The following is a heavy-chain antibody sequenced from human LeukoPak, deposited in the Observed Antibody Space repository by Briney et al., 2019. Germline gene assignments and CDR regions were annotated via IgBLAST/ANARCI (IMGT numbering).Heavy chain of an antibody. Sequence: SETLSLTCTVSGGSISSYYWSWIRQPAGKGLEWIGRIYTSGSTNYNPSLKSRVTMSVDTSKNQFSLKLSSVTAADTAVYYCARHPGSDGDLTWYFDVWGRGALVTVSS. CDR1: GGSISSYY. CDR2: IYTSGST. D-gene: IGHD4-17*01. CDR3: ARHPGSDGDLTWYFDV. V-gene: IGHV4-4*07. J-gene: IGHJ2*01.